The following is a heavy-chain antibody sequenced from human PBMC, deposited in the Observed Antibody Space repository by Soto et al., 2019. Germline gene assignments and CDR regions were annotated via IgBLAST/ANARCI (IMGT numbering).Heavy chain of an antibody. D-gene: IGHD6-13*01. CDR1: GGSFSGYY. V-gene: IGHV4-34*01. CDR2: INHSGST. J-gene: IGHJ4*02. CDR3: ARGGGAAAGTRQYFDY. Sequence: QVQLQQWGAGLLKPSETLSLTRAVYGGSFSGYYWSWIRQPPGKGLEWIGEINHSGSTNYNPSLKSRVTISVDTSKNQFSLKLSSVTAADTAVYYCARGGGAAAGTRQYFDYWGQGTLVTVSS.